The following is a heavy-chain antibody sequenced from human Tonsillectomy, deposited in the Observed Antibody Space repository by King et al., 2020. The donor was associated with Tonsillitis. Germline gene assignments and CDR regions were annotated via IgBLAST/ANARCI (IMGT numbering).Heavy chain of an antibody. Sequence: VQLVESGGGLVKPGGSLRLSCAASGFTFSNAWMSWVRQAPGKGLEWVGRIKSKTDGGPTDYAAPVKGRFTISRDDSKNTLYLQMNSLKTEDTAVYYCWGDSGYYPYWGQGTLVTVSS. J-gene: IGHJ4*02. D-gene: IGHD3-22*01. V-gene: IGHV3-15*01. CDR3: WGDSGYYPY. CDR2: IKSKTDGGPT. CDR1: GFTFSNAW.